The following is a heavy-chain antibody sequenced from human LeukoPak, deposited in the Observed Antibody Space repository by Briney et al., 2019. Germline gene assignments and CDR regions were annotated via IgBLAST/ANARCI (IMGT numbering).Heavy chain of an antibody. V-gene: IGHV4-4*02. J-gene: IGHJ3*02. CDR1: GGSISSNNW. CDR2: IYHSGST. D-gene: IGHD5-12*01. CDR3: SCGYSGYDTLGAFDI. Sequence: TASGTLSLTCAVSGGSISSNNWWSWVRQPPGKGLEWIGEIYHSGSTNYNPSLQSRVTISADKSKNQFSLELSSVTAADTAIYYCSCGYSGYDTLGAFDIWGQGTMVSVSS.